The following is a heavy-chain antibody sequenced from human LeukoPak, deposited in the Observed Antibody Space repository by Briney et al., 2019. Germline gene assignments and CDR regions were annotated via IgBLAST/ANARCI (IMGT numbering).Heavy chain of an antibody. D-gene: IGHD2-8*01. CDR1: GFAFSSYG. CDR3: AKDRCSNGIGCYYYYMDV. V-gene: IGHV3-30*02. Sequence: GGSLRLSCAASGFAFSSYGMHWVRQAPGKGLEWVAYIQYDGSNEQYADSVKGRFSISRDSSKNILYLQMNSLRAEDTAVYYCAKDRCSNGIGCYYYYMDVWGKGTTVTISS. CDR2: IQYDGSNE. J-gene: IGHJ6*03.